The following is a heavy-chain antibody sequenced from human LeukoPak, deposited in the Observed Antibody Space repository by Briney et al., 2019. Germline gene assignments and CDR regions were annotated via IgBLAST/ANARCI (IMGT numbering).Heavy chain of an antibody. D-gene: IGHD3-22*01. CDR3: ARDDSSGYYDY. J-gene: IGHJ4*02. V-gene: IGHV4-59*01. CDR2: TYDSGSI. CDR1: GGSISSYY. Sequence: PSETLSLTCTVSGGSISSYYWSWIQQPPGKGLEWIGYTYDSGSINYNPSLKSRVTISVDTSKNQFSLKLSSVTAADTAVYYCARDDSSGYYDYWGQGTLVTVSS.